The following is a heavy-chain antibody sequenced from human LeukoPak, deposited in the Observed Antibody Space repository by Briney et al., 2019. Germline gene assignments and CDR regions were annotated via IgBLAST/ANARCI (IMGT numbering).Heavy chain of an antibody. Sequence: PSETLSLTCAVSGGSISSSSYYWGWIRQPPGKGLEWIGIIYYSGSTYYNPSLKSRVTISVDTSKNQFSLKLSSVTAADTAVYYCARVKMAVSYFDYWGQGTLVTVSS. V-gene: IGHV4-39*07. CDR3: ARVKMAVSYFDY. CDR1: GGSISSSSYY. CDR2: IYYSGST. D-gene: IGHD5-24*01. J-gene: IGHJ4*02.